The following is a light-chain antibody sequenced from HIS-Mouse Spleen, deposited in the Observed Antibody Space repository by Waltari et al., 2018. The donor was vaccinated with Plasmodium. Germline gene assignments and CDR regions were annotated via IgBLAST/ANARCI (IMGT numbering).Light chain of an antibody. J-gene: IGKJ1*01. V-gene: IGKV1-39*01. CDR3: QQSYSTWT. CDR1: QSISSY. Sequence: DIQMTQSPSSLSASVGDRVTITCRASQSISSYLNWYQQKPGKAPNLRIYAASSLQSGVPSRFSGSGSGTDFTLTISSLQPEDFATYYCQQSYSTWTFGQGTKVEIK. CDR2: AAS.